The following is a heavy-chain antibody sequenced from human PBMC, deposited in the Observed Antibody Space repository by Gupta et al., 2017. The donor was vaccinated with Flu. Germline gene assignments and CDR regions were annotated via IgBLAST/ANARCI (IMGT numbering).Heavy chain of an antibody. Sequence: PGQGLEWMGRLNPNIGGTKFAQKFQGRVTLTSDTSISAAYMELNRLTSDDTGVYYCARVPYCSTTSCYQPFDYWGQGTLVTVSS. D-gene: IGHD2-2*01. CDR3: ARVPYCSTTSCYQPFDY. CDR2: LNPNIGGT. J-gene: IGHJ4*02. V-gene: IGHV1-2*05.